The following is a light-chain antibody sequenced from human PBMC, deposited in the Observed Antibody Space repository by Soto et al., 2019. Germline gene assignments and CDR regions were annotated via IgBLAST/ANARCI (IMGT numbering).Light chain of an antibody. CDR2: DVS. CDR1: SSDVGGSNY. J-gene: IGLJ1*01. V-gene: IGLV2-14*01. CDR3: SSLTSSSTLYV. Sequence: QSVLTQPASVSGSPGQSITIACTETSSDVGGSNYVSWYQQHPGKAPKLMIYDVSYRPSGVSNRFSGSKSGNTASLTISGLQAEDDADYYCSSLTSSSTLYVFATGTKLTVL.